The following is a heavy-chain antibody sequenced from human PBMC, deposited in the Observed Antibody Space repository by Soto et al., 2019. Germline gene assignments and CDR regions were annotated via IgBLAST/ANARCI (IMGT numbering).Heavy chain of an antibody. CDR1: GYTFTSYG. Sequence: QVQLVQSGAEVKKPGASVKVSCKASGYTFTSYGISWVRQAPGQGLEWMGWISAYNGNTNYAQKLQGRVTMTTDTSTSTAYMELRSLRSDDTAVYYCARKITGPAVGFDFWSGYQKGAFDIWGQGTMVTVSS. J-gene: IGHJ3*02. CDR3: ARKITGPAVGFDFWSGYQKGAFDI. D-gene: IGHD3-3*01. CDR2: ISAYNGNT. V-gene: IGHV1-18*01.